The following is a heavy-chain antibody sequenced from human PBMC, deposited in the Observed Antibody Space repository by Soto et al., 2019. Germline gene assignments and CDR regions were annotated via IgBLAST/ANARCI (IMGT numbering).Heavy chain of an antibody. CDR3: AREDRDRETGLVPAAIDGTDV. V-gene: IGHV1-69*08. CDR2: IIPIFGIA. J-gene: IGHJ6*02. CDR1: VGTFSRYS. Sequence: QVQLVQSGAEVKKPGSSVKVSCKASVGTFSRYSITWVRQAPGHGLDWIGRIIPIFGIASYGQKVQGRVTITADESMSTGYSEQISLRSDDTAVYYCAREDRDRETGLVPAAIDGTDVWGQATTVTVSS. D-gene: IGHD2-2*01.